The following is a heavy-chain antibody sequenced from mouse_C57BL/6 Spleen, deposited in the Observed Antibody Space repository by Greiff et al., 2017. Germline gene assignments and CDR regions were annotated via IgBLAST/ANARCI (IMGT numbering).Heavy chain of an antibody. CDR3: ARGDDYGSSY. V-gene: IGHV1-50*01. Sequence: VQLQQPGAELVKPGASVKLSCKASGYTFTSYWMQWVKQRPGQGLEWIGEIDPSDSYTNYTQKFKGKATLTVDTSSSTAYMQLISLTSGDSPVYYCARGDDYGSSYWGQGTTRTVSA. CDR1: GYTFTSYW. CDR2: IDPSDSYT. J-gene: IGHJ2*01. D-gene: IGHD1-1*01.